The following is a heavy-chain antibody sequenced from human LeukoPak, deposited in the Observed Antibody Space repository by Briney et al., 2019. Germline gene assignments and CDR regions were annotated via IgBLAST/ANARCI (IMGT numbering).Heavy chain of an antibody. Sequence: GGSLRLSCAASGFTFSSHSMNWVRQAPGKGLEWVSYISSSSSARYYADSVKGRFTISRDDARNSLYLQMNSLRAEDAAVYYCARMSGSRLPGYWGQGALVTVSS. D-gene: IGHD3-3*01. V-gene: IGHV3-48*01. CDR3: ARMSGSRLPGY. J-gene: IGHJ4*02. CDR2: ISSSSSAR. CDR1: GFTFSSHS.